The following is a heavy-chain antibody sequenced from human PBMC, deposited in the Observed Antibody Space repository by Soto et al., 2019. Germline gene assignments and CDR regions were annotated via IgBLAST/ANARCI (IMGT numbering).Heavy chain of an antibody. CDR2: INYGGSP. CDR3: ARLPHYGDPKAGI. J-gene: IGHJ4*02. V-gene: IGHV4-39*01. Sequence: QLQLQESGPGLVKPSETLSLTCTVSGGSISSSGYYWGWIRQPPGKGLEWIGSINYGGSPYYNPSXXXRXXISVDTSKNPFSLKLSSVTAADTAVYYCARLPHYGDPKAGIWGRGTLVTVSS. D-gene: IGHD4-17*01. CDR1: GGSISSSGYY.